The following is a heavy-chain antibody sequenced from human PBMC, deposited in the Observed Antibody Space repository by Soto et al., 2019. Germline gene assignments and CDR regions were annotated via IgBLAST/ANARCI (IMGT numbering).Heavy chain of an antibody. J-gene: IGHJ5*02. CDR1: GGTVRAYT. D-gene: IGHD5-12*01. CDR2: IIPILGTA. Sequence: QVQLVQSGAEVKKPGSSVTVSCKASGGTVRAYTLSWVRQAPGQGLEWMGRIIPILGTANYAQKFQGRVRITADMSTSTAYMGLSSLRSEDTAVYYCATNLPDGYIVPDHWGQGTLVTVSS. V-gene: IGHV1-69*08. CDR3: ATNLPDGYIVPDH.